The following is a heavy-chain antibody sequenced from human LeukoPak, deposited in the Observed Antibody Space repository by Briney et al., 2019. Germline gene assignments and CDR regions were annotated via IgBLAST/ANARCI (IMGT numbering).Heavy chain of an antibody. CDR1: GASISNYY. D-gene: IGHD2-2*01. J-gene: IGHJ5*02. V-gene: IGHV4-59*01. CDR2: IYYNGRT. CDR3: ARGADCSSTSCYGHWFDP. Sequence: SETLSLTCTVSGASISNYYWNWIRQPPGKGLEWIGYIYYNGRTNYNPSLKSRVTISLDTSKNQFSLKLSSVTAADTAVYYCARGADCSSTSCYGHWFDPWGQGTLVTVSS.